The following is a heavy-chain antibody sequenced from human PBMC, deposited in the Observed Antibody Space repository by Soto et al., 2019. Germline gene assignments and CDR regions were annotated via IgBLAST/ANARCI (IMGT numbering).Heavy chain of an antibody. CDR3: ARNSWPYYYGSGTYMNPTYYYGMDV. CDR1: GYTFTSYA. Sequence: ASVKVSCKASGYTFTSYAMHWVRQAPGQRLEWMGGINPGNGITKYSQKFQGRVTITRDTSASTAYMELSRLRSEDTAVYYCARNSWPYYYGSGTYMNPTYYYGMDVWGQGTTVTVSS. V-gene: IGHV1-3*01. CDR2: INPGNGIT. D-gene: IGHD3-10*01. J-gene: IGHJ6*02.